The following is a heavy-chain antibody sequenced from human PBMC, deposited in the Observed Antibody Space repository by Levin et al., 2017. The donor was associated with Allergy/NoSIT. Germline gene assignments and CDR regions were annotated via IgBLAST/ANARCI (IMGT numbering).Heavy chain of an antibody. J-gene: IGHJ6*02. D-gene: IGHD3-22*01. Sequence: SETLSLTCAVYGGSFSGYYWSWIRQPPGKGLEWIGEINHSGSTNYNPSLKSRVTISVDTSKNQFSLKLSSVTAADTAVYYCARGRSYDSSGYYRYYYYYGMDVWGQGTTVTVSS. CDR1: GGSFSGYY. V-gene: IGHV4-34*01. CDR3: ARGRSYDSSGYYRYYYYYGMDV. CDR2: INHSGST.